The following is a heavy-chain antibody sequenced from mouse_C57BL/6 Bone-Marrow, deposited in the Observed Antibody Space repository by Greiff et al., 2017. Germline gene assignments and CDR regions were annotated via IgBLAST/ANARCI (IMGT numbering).Heavy chain of an antibody. CDR2: IDPENGDT. CDR1: GFNIKDDY. J-gene: IGHJ2*01. D-gene: IGHD2-3*01. CDR3: TTMMFDY. Sequence: EVQLQQSGAELVRPGASVKLSCTASGFNIKDDYMHWVKQRPEQGLEWIGWIDPENGDTEYASKFQGKATITAYTSSNTAYLQLSSLTSEDTAVYYCTTMMFDYWGQGTTLTVSS. V-gene: IGHV14-4*01.